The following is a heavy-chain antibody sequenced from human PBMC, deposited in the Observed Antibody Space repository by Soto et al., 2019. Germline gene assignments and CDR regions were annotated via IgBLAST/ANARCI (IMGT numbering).Heavy chain of an antibody. CDR3: ASGEDSSGFLDY. V-gene: IGHV4-31*03. CDR1: GGSISSGGYY. CDR2: IYYSGST. D-gene: IGHD3-22*01. Sequence: NPSETLSLTCTVSGGSISSGGYYWSWIRQHPGKGLEWIGYIYYSGSTYYNPSLKSRVTISVDTSKNQFSLKLSSVTAADTAVYYCASGEDSSGFLDYWGQGTLVTVSS. J-gene: IGHJ4*02.